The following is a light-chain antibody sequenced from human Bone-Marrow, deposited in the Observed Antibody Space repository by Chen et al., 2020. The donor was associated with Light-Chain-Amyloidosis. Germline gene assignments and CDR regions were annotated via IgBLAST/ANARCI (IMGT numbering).Light chain of an antibody. J-gene: IGKJ4*01. CDR2: AAS. CDR1: QGISSY. V-gene: IGKV1-8*01. CDR3: QQYYSYPLT. Sequence: AIRMTHSPSSFSASTGDRVTITCRASQGISSYLAWYQQKPGKAPKLLIYAASTLQSGVPSRFSGSGSGTDFTPTISCLQSEDFATYYCQQYYSYPLTFGGGTKVEIK.